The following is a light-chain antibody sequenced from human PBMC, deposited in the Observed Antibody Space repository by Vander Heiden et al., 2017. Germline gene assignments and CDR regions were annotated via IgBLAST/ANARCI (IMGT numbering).Light chain of an antibody. V-gene: IGLV1-47*01. CDR1: SSNIGSNY. CDR2: RNN. CDR3: AAWDDSLSGRV. J-gene: IGLJ2*01. Sequence: QSVLTQPPSASGTPGQRVTISCSGSSSNIGSNYVYWYQQLPGTAPKLLIYRNNQRPSGVPDRFSGSKSGTSASLAISGLRSEDEADYYCAAWDDSLSGRVLGGGTKL.